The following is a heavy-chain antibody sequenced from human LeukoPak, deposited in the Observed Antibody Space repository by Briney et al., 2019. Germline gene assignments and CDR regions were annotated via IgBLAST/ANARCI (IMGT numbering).Heavy chain of an antibody. Sequence: ASVKVSCKASGYIFTSYAMHWVHQAPGQRLEWMGWINTGNGNTKYSQKFQGRVTITRDTSASTAYMELSSLRSEDTAVYYCASDGHYGSGGGDYWGQGTLVTVSS. CDR1: GYIFTSYA. J-gene: IGHJ4*02. D-gene: IGHD3-10*01. CDR3: ASDGHYGSGGGDY. CDR2: INTGNGNT. V-gene: IGHV1-3*04.